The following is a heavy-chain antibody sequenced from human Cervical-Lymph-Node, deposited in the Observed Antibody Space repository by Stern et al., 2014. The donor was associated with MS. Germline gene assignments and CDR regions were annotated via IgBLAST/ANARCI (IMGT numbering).Heavy chain of an antibody. V-gene: IGHV3-30-3*01. J-gene: IGHJ4*02. Sequence: LVSVGGGVVPPGRSLRLSCAASVFTLDPYAMHWVRRLTGKGLAWVTFISYGGDSEDYADSVKGRFTISRDNSKSTLFLQLNSLRVDDTAVYYCARGGRGSGLDYWGQGALVSVSS. CDR1: VFTLDPYA. CDR2: ISYGGDSE. D-gene: IGHD6-19*01. CDR3: ARGGRGSGLDY.